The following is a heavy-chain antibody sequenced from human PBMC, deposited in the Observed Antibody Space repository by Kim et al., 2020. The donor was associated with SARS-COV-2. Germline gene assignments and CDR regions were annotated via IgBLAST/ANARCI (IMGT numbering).Heavy chain of an antibody. J-gene: IGHJ4*02. V-gene: IGHV2-5*02. CDR2: IYCDDDK. Sequence: SGPTLVNPTQTLTLTCTFSGFSLSTSGVGVGWIRQPPGKALEWLALIYCDDDKRYSPSLKGRLTITKDTSKNQVVLTMTNMDPVDTATYYCAHRGSGFGEAYFDYWGQGTLVTVSS. CDR3: AHRGSGFGEAYFDY. CDR1: GFSLSTSGVG. D-gene: IGHD3-10*01.